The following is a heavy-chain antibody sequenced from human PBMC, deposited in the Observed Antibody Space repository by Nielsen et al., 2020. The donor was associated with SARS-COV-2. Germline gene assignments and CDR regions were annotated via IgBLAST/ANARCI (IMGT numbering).Heavy chain of an antibody. J-gene: IGHJ4*02. V-gene: IGHV3-74*01. D-gene: IGHD3-16*01. Sequence: GESLKISCAASAFTFSTYWMHWVRQAPGKGLVWVLRINSDGSSTSYADSVKGRFTISRDNAKNTLYLQMNSLRAEDTAVYYCVRGLQVPNGLAHRWGQGTLVTVSS. CDR2: INSDGSST. CDR3: VRGLQVPNGLAHR. CDR1: AFTFSTYW.